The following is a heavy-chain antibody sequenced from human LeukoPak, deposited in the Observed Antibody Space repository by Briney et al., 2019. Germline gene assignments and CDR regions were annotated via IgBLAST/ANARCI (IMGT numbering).Heavy chain of an antibody. CDR3: AKPFPGHYDILTGYYAPPDY. D-gene: IGHD3-9*01. Sequence: GGSLRLSCAASGFTFSSYAMHWVRPAPGKGLEWVAVISYDGSNKYYADSVKGRFTISRDNSKNTLYLQMNSLRAEDTAIYYCAKPFPGHYDILTGYYAPPDYWGQGTLVTVSS. CDR2: ISYDGSNK. J-gene: IGHJ4*02. CDR1: GFTFSSYA. V-gene: IGHV3-30-3*02.